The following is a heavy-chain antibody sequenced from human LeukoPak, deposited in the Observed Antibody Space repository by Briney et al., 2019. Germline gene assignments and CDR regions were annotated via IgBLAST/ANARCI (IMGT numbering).Heavy chain of an antibody. J-gene: IGHJ3*02. CDR3: ARVRRGYYDSSGYEDAFDI. V-gene: IGHV4-61*02. D-gene: IGHD3-22*01. Sequence: SETLSLTCTVSGGSISSGSYYWSWIRQPAGKGLEWIGRIYTSGSTNYNPSLKSRVTKSVDTSKNQFSLKLSSVTAADTAVYYCARVRRGYYDSSGYEDAFDIWGQGTMVTVSS. CDR2: IYTSGST. CDR1: GGSISSGSYY.